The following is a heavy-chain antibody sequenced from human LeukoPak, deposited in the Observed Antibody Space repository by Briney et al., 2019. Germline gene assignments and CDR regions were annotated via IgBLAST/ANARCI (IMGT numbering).Heavy chain of an antibody. Sequence: ASVKVSCKASGYTFTTYGISWVRQAPGQGLEWMGWISTYNGNTKNARKFQGRVTVTRNTSISTAYMELSSLRSEDTAVYYCARGVSGYDYGYWGQGTLVTVSS. D-gene: IGHD5-12*01. CDR3: ARGVSGYDYGY. CDR1: GYTFTTYG. CDR2: ISTYNGNT. V-gene: IGHV1-18*01. J-gene: IGHJ4*02.